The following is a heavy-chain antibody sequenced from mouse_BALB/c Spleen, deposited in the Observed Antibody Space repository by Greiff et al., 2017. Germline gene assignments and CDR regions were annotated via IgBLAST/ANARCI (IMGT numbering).Heavy chain of an antibody. D-gene: IGHD2-1*01. CDR2: ISSGGSYT. Sequence: EVMLVESGGGLVKPGGSLKLSCAASGFTFSSYGMSWVRQTPDKRLEWVATISSGGSYTYYPDSVKGRFTISRDNAKNTLYLQMSSLKSEDTAMYYCARHSYGNYGYYAMDYWGQGTSVTVSS. J-gene: IGHJ4*01. CDR1: GFTFSSYG. V-gene: IGHV5-6*03. CDR3: ARHSYGNYGYYAMDY.